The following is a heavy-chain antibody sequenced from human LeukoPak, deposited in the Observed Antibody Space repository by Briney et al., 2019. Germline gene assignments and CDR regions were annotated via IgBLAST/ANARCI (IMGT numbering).Heavy chain of an antibody. Sequence: GESLRLSCAASGFTFSSYSMNWVRQAPGKGLELVSSISSSSSYIYYADSVKGRFTISRDNAKNSLYLQMNSLRAEDTAVYYCARDLTIAVAGTRFDYWGQGTLVTVSS. D-gene: IGHD6-19*01. CDR1: GFTFSSYS. V-gene: IGHV3-21*01. CDR2: ISSSSSYI. CDR3: ARDLTIAVAGTRFDY. J-gene: IGHJ4*02.